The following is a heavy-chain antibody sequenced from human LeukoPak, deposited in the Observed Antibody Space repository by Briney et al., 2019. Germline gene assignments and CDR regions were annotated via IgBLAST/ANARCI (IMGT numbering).Heavy chain of an antibody. CDR3: ATYCSSTSCYARFSFDY. V-gene: IGHV4-61*01. J-gene: IGHJ4*02. D-gene: IGHD2-2*01. CDR1: GGSVSSGSYY. Sequence: SETLSLTCTVSGGSVSSGSYYWSWIRQPPGKGLEWIGYIYYSGSTNYNPSLKSRVTISVDTSKNQFSLKLSSVTAADTAVYYCATYCSSTSCYARFSFDYWGQGTLVTVSS. CDR2: IYYSGST.